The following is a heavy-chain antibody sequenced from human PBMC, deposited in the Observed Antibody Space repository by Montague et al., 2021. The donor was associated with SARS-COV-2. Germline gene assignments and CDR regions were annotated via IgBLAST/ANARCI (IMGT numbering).Heavy chain of an antibody. V-gene: IGHV3-48*03. CDR2: ISRSGSII. D-gene: IGHD6-13*01. J-gene: IGHJ4*02. Sequence: SLRLSCEAYGFTFSSYEMNWVRQAPGRGLEWVSYISRSGSIIYYXDSXKGRFTISRDNAKNSLYLQMNSLRAEDTAVYYCAREYIEAAGHGNDYWGQGTLVTVSS. CDR3: AREYIEAAGHGNDY. CDR1: GFTFSSYE.